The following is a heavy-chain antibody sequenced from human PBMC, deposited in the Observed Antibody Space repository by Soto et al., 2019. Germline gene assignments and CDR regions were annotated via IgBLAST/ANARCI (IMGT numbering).Heavy chain of an antibody. D-gene: IGHD3-3*01. V-gene: IGHV4-34*01. CDR2: INHSGNT. CDR1: GGSFSGYY. CDR3: ARGSLTKDFWSGYLYWFDP. J-gene: IGHJ5*02. Sequence: PSETLSLTCAVYGGSFSGYYWSWIRQPPGKGLEWIGEINHSGNTNYNPSLKSRVTMSVDTSKNQFSLELSSVTAADTAVYYCARGSLTKDFWSGYLYWFDPWGQGTLVTVSS.